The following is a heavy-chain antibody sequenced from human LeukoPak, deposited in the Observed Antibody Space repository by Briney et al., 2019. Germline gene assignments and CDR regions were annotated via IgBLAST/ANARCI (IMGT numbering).Heavy chain of an antibody. CDR3: ARSAEHCNNGVCFTDYYMDV. J-gene: IGHJ6*03. CDR2: INPNSGDT. V-gene: IGHV1-2*06. CDR1: GYTFSGSY. Sequence: ASVKVSCKASGYTFSGSYIHWVRQAPGQGLEWMGRINPNSGDTNYAQKFQGRVTMTRDTSISTAYMELSSLTSDDTAAYFCARSAEHCNNGVCFTDYYMDVWGKGTTVTVSS. D-gene: IGHD2-8*01.